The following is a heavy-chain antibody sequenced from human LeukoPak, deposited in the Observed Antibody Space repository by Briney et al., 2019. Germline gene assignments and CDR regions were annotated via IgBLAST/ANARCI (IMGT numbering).Heavy chain of an antibody. CDR1: GGSFSGYY. J-gene: IGHJ3*02. D-gene: IGHD3-16*01. Sequence: PSETLSLTCAVYGGSFSGYYWSWIRQPPGKGLEWIGEINHSGSTNYNPSLKSRVTISVDTSKNQFSLKLSSVTAADTAVYYCARDSRWGPDAFDIWGQGTMVTASS. CDR2: INHSGST. V-gene: IGHV4-34*01. CDR3: ARDSRWGPDAFDI.